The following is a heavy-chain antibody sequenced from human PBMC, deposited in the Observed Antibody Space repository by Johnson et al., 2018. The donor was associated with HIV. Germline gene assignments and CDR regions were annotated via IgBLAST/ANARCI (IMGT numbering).Heavy chain of an antibody. Sequence: QVQLVESGGGVVQPGRSLRLSCAASGFTFDDYGMSWVRQVPGKGLEWVAFIRYDGSDKYYADSVKGRFTISRDNSKNTLYLQMNSLRAEDTAVYYCAKDLNPDNWNPDAFDIWGLGTMVTVSS. D-gene: IGHD1-20*01. CDR2: IRYDGSDK. V-gene: IGHV3-30*02. CDR1: GFTFDDYG. J-gene: IGHJ3*02. CDR3: AKDLNPDNWNPDAFDI.